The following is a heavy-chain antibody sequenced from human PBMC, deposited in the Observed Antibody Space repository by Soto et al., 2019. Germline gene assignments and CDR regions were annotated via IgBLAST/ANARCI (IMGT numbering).Heavy chain of an antibody. CDR1: GYTFTGNY. D-gene: IGHD2-15*01. J-gene: IGHJ4*02. CDR3: ARSGDCSGSRCGSFFDY. V-gene: IGHV1-2*02. CDR2: INPNNGAT. Sequence: QVQLVQSGAEVKKPGASVKVSCKASGYTFTGNYMHWVRQAPGQGLEWMGWINPNNGATNYAQKFQGGXTXTXXTSISTAYMELSSLKSDDTAVYYCARSGDCSGSRCGSFFDYWGQGALITVSS.